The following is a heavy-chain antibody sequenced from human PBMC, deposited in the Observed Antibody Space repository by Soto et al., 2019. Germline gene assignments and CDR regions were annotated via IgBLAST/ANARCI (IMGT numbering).Heavy chain of an antibody. CDR3: AKGYRLGELSNRYLLDF. J-gene: IGHJ4*02. D-gene: IGHD3-16*02. V-gene: IGHV3-23*01. CDR1: GFTFSSYA. CDR2: ISGSSGST. Sequence: LRLSCAASGFTFSSYAMSWVRQAPGKGLEWVSTISGSSGSTYYADSVKGRFTISRDNSKNTLYLQMNSLRAEDTAVYYCAKGYRLGELSNRYLLDFWGQGTLVTVSS.